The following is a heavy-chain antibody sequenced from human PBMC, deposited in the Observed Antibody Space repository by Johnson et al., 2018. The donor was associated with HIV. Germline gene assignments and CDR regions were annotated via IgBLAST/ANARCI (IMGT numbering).Heavy chain of an antibody. J-gene: IGHJ3*02. CDR2: IYSGGST. D-gene: IGHD5-24*01. CDR3: AKDHPQMATIVGAFDI. Sequence: QVQLVESGGGVVQPGRSLRLSCAASGFTFSSYAMHWVRQAPGKGLEWVSVIYSGGSTYYTDSVKGRFTISRDNSKNTLYLQMNSLRAEDTAVYYCAKDHPQMATIVGAFDIWGQGTMVTVSS. V-gene: IGHV3-NL1*01. CDR1: GFTFSSYA.